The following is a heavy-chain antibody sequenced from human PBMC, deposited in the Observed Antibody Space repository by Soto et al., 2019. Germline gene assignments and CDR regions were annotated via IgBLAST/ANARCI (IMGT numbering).Heavy chain of an antibody. Sequence: QLELQESGPGLVKPSETLSLTYTVSGVSISSSSYYWGWIRQPPGMVLEWIGRNYYSGNTYYNPSLKRRVTLPGDTSKSQSSLTLSSVTAADTAVYYCARHPGTTSLDYWGQG. D-gene: IGHD4-17*01. CDR3: ARHPGTTSLDY. CDR2: NYYSGNT. CDR1: GVSISSSSYY. J-gene: IGHJ4*02. V-gene: IGHV4-39*01.